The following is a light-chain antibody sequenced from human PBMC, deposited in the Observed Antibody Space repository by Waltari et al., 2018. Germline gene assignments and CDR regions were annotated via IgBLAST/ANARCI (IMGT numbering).Light chain of an antibody. J-gene: IGKJ4*01. CDR1: QGISSS. Sequence: IQLTQSPSSLSASVGDRVTITCRASQGISSSLAWYHQKPVKAPKLLIYAASALQSGVPSRFSGSGSGTDFTLTISSLQPEDFATYYCQQLNSYPLTFGGGTKVEIK. CDR3: QQLNSYPLT. V-gene: IGKV1-9*01. CDR2: AAS.